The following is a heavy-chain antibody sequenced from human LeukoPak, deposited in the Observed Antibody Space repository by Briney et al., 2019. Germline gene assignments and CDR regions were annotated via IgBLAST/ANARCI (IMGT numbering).Heavy chain of an antibody. CDR3: ARAAVGATFDY. J-gene: IGHJ4*02. CDR1: GFTFSGNW. CDR2: IKQDGSEK. V-gene: IGHV3-7*01. Sequence: GGPLRLSCAASGFTFSGNWMSWVRQPPGKGLECVANIKQDGSEKYYVDSVKGRFTISRDNAKNSLYLQMNSLRAEDTAVYYCARAAVGATFDYWGQGTLVTVSS. D-gene: IGHD1-26*01.